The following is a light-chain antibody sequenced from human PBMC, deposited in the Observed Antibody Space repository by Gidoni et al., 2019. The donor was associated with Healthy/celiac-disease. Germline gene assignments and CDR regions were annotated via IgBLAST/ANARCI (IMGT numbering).Light chain of an antibody. V-gene: IGKV3-11*01. CDR1: QSVSSY. CDR2: DAS. Sequence: EIVWTQSPATLSLSPGERATLSCRASQSVSSYLAWYQQKPGQAPRLPIYDASNRATGIPARFSGSGSGTDFTLTISSLEPEDFAVYYCQQRSNWPLTFGGGTKVEIK. J-gene: IGKJ4*01. CDR3: QQRSNWPLT.